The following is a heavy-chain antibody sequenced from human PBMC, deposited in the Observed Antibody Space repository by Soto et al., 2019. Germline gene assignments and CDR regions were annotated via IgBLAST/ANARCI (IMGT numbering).Heavy chain of an antibody. CDR1: GFTFSSYW. J-gene: IGHJ6*02. CDR2: IKQDGSEK. CDR3: AREKGFLWFGELLREGMDV. Sequence: EVQLVESGGGLVQPGGSLRLSCAASGFTFSSYWMSWVRQAPGKGLEWVANIKQDGSEKYYVDSVKGRFTISRDNAKNSLYLQMNGLRAEDTAVYYCAREKGFLWFGELLREGMDVWGQGTTVTVSS. V-gene: IGHV3-7*01. D-gene: IGHD3-10*01.